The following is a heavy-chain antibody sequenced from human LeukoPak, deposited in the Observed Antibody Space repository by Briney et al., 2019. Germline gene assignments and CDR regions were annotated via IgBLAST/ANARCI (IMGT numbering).Heavy chain of an antibody. CDR3: ARPPYSSGWYFVY. CDR1: GGSFSGYY. V-gene: IGHV4-34*01. CDR2: INHSGST. Sequence: ASETLSLTCAVYGGSFSGYYWSWIRQPPGKGPEWIGEINHSGSTNYNPSLKSRVTISVDTSKNQFSLKLSSVTAADTAVYYCARPPYSSGWYFVYWGQGTLVTVSS. J-gene: IGHJ4*02. D-gene: IGHD6-19*01.